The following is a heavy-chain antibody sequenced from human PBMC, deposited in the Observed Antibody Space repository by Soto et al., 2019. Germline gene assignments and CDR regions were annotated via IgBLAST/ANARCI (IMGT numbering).Heavy chain of an antibody. CDR1: GGSISSGDYY. J-gene: IGHJ4*02. D-gene: IGHD6-13*01. Sequence: SETLSLTCTVSGGSISSGDYYWSWIRQPPGKGLEWIGYIYYSGSTYYNPSLKGRFTISRDNSKNTLYLHMNSLRAEDTALYYCARTSWLQIYWGQGTLVTVSS. CDR2: IYYSGST. V-gene: IGHV4-30-4*01. CDR3: ARTSWLQIY.